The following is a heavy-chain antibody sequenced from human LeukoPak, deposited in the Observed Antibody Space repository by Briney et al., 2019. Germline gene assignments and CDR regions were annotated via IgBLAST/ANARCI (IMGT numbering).Heavy chain of an antibody. CDR3: ARRGSGYYYRAFDI. Sequence: ASVKVSCKASGYTFTGNHMHWVRQAPGQGLEWMGWINPNSGGTNYAQKFQGRVIMTTDTSTSTAYMELRSLRSDDTAVYYCARRGSGYYYRAFDIWGQGTMVTVSS. CDR2: INPNSGGT. CDR1: GYTFTGNH. J-gene: IGHJ3*02. D-gene: IGHD3-22*01. V-gene: IGHV1-2*02.